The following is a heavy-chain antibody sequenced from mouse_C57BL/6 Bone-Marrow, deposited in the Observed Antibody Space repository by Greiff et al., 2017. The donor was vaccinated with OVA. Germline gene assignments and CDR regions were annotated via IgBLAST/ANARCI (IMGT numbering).Heavy chain of an antibody. J-gene: IGHJ3*01. Sequence: EVNLVESGGGLVQPGGSLKLSCAASGFTFSDYYMYWVRQTPEQRLEWVAYLSNGGGSTYYPDTVKGRFTISRDNAKNTLYLQMSRLKAEDTAMYYCARGLGAYWGQGTLVTVSA. CDR2: LSNGGGST. CDR3: ARGLGAY. V-gene: IGHV5-12*01. D-gene: IGHD3-1*01. CDR1: GFTFSDYY.